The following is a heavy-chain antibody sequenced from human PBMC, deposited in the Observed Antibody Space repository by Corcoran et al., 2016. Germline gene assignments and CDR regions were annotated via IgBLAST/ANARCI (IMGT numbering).Heavy chain of an antibody. V-gene: IGHV1-69*01. D-gene: IGHD5-12*01. CDR2: IIPIFGTA. J-gene: IGHJ6*02. CDR3: ARGDVEMATSAVHLLLKNEYGMDV. CDR1: GGTFSSYA. Sequence: QVQLVQSGAEVKKPGSSVKVSCKASGGTFSSYAISWVRQAPGQGLEWMGGIIPIFGTANYAQKFQGRVTITADESTSTAYMELSSLRAEDTAVYYCARGDVEMATSAVHLLLKNEYGMDVWGQGTTVTVSS.